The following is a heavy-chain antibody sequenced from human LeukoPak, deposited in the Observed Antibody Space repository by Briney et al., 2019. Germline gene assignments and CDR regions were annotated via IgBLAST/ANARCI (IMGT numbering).Heavy chain of an antibody. V-gene: IGHV3-30*18. CDR3: AKVERGYSSL. Sequence: GGSLRLSCAASGFTFSSYGMHWVRQAPGKGLEWVAVISYDGSNKYYADSVKGRFTISRDNSKNTLYLQMNSLRAEDTAVYYCAKVERGYSSLWGQGTLVTVSS. J-gene: IGHJ4*02. D-gene: IGHD6-19*01. CDR1: GFTFSSYG. CDR2: ISYDGSNK.